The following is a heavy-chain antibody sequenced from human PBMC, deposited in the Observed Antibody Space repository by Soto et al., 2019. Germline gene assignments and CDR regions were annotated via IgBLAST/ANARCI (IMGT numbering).Heavy chain of an antibody. V-gene: IGHV3-30*18. CDR3: AKARAVAGYYYYGMDV. CDR1: GFTFSSYG. Sequence: QVQLVESGGGVVQPGRSLRLSCAASGFTFSSYGMHWVRQAPGKGLGWVAVISYDGSNKYYADSVKGRFTISRDNSKNTLYLQMNSLRAEDTAVYYCAKARAVAGYYYYGMDVWGQGTTVTVSS. J-gene: IGHJ6*02. D-gene: IGHD6-19*01. CDR2: ISYDGSNK.